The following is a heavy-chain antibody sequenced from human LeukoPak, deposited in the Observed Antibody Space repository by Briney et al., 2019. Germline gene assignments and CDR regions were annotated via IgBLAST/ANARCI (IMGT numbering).Heavy chain of an antibody. D-gene: IGHD2-2*01. Sequence: TASETLSLTCTVSGGSISSYYWSWIRQPPGKGLEWIGYIYYSGSTNYNPSLKSRVTISVDTSKNQFSLKLSSVTAADTAVYYCARHSLPAAHYYYYYGMDVWGQGTTVTVSS. CDR1: GGSISSYY. J-gene: IGHJ6*02. CDR2: IYYSGST. V-gene: IGHV4-59*08. CDR3: ARHSLPAAHYYYYYGMDV.